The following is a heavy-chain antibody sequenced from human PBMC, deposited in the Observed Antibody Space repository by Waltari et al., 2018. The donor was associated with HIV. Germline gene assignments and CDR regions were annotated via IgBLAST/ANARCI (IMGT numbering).Heavy chain of an antibody. V-gene: IGHV4-34*01. CDR3: ARVLTIPSAFDI. D-gene: IGHD3-9*01. CDR1: GGSFSGYY. Sequence: QVQLQQWGAGLLKPSETLSLTCAVYGGSFSGYYWIWIRQPPGKGLEWIGEINHSGSTNYNPSLKSRVTISVDTSKNQFSLKLSSVTAADTAVYYCARVLTIPSAFDIWGQGTMVTVSS. J-gene: IGHJ3*02. CDR2: INHSGST.